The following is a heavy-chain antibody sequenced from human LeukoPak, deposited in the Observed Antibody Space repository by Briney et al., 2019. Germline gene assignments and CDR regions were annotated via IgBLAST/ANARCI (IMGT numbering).Heavy chain of an antibody. J-gene: IGHJ4*02. CDR2: ISYDGSNK. V-gene: IGHV3-30-3*01. CDR1: GFTFSSYA. Sequence: GRSLRLSCAASGFTFSSYAMHWVRQAPGKGLEWVAVISYDGSNKYYADSVKGRFTISRDNSKNTLYLQMNSLGAEDTAVYYCARGNGIAAAASNSPFDYWGQGTLVTVSS. CDR3: ARGNGIAAAASNSPFDY. D-gene: IGHD6-13*01.